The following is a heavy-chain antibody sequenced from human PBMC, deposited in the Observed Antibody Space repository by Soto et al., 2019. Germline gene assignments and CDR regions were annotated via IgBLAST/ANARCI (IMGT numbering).Heavy chain of an antibody. V-gene: IGHV4-59*01. J-gene: IGHJ6*03. D-gene: IGHD5-12*01. CDR2: IYYSGST. CDR1: GGSISSYY. Sequence: SETLSLTCTVSGGSISSYYWSWIRQPPGKGLEWIGYIYYSGSTNYNPSLKSRVTISVDTSKNQFSLKLSSVTAADTAVYYCARVRYSGYDSVRGYYYYYCMDVWGKGTTVTVSS. CDR3: ARVRYSGYDSVRGYYYYYCMDV.